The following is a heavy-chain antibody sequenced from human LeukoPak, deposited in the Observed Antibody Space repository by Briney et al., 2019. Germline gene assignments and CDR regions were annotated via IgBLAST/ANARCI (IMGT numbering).Heavy chain of an antibody. V-gene: IGHV3-21*01. J-gene: IGHJ4*02. D-gene: IGHD3-10*01. CDR3: ARDPPDMVRGVITPVDY. CDR2: IAGSSGYI. Sequence: PGGSLRLSCAASGFTFSSYTMNWVRQAPGKGLEWVSSIAGSSGYISYADSVKGRFTISRDNAKNSLYLQMNSLRAEDTAVYYCARDPPDMVRGVITPVDYWGQGTLVTVSS. CDR1: GFTFSSYT.